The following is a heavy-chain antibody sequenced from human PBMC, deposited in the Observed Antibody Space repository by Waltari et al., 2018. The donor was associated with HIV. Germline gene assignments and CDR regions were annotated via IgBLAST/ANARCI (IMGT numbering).Heavy chain of an antibody. CDR1: GFTFSNAG. D-gene: IGHD2-21*02. CDR2: IKSKTEGGTK. Sequence: GFTFSNAGTSLVRQAPGKGLEWVGRIKSKTEGGTKDYAAPVKGRFTISRDDSKNTLYLQMNSLKTEDTAVYYCTTDLISGGDPPGYWGQGTLVTVSS. V-gene: IGHV3-15*01. J-gene: IGHJ4*02. CDR3: TTDLISGGDPPGY.